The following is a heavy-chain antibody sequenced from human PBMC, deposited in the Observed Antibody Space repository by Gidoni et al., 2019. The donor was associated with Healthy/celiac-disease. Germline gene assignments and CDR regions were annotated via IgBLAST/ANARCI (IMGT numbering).Heavy chain of an antibody. CDR3: AKSLQLVENNWFDP. V-gene: IGHV3-9*01. CDR2: ISWKSGSI. J-gene: IGHJ5*02. CDR1: GFTFDDYA. D-gene: IGHD6-13*01. Sequence: EVQLVESGGGLVKAGRSRRLSCAASGFTFDDYAMHWVRQAPGKGLEWVSGISWKSGSIGYADSVKGRFTISRDNAKNSLYLQMNSLRAEDTALYYCAKSLQLVENNWFDPWGQGTLVTVSS.